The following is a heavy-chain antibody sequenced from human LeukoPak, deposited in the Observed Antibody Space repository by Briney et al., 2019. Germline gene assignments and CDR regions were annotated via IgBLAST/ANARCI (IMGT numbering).Heavy chain of an antibody. J-gene: IGHJ4*02. D-gene: IGHD3-9*01. Sequence: GGSLRLSCAASGFTFDDYAMHWVRQAPGKGLEWVSGISWNSGSIGYADSVKGRFTISRDNAKNSLYLQMNSLRAEDMALYYCAKARTYDILTGYTRWGQETLVTVSS. CDR3: AKARTYDILTGYTR. CDR2: ISWNSGSI. V-gene: IGHV3-9*03. CDR1: GFTFDDYA.